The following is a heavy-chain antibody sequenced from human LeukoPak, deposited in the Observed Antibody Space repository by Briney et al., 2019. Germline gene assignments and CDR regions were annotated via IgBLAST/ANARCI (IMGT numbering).Heavy chain of an antibody. Sequence: GGSLRLSCAASGFTFDDYAMHWVRQAPGKGLEWVSGISWDSGSIFYGYAVKGLFTISRDNAKNSLDLQMNSLRAEDTALYYCEKDISADFWSGYFGYWGQETLVTVSS. D-gene: IGHD3-3*01. CDR1: GFTFDDYA. V-gene: IGHV3-9*01. CDR2: ISWDSGSI. CDR3: EKDISADFWSGYFGY. J-gene: IGHJ4*02.